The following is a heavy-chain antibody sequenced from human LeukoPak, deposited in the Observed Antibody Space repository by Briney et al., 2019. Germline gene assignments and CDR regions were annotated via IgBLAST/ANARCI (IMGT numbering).Heavy chain of an antibody. Sequence: GRSLRLSCAASGFTFSSYGMHWVRQAPGKGLEWVAVISYDGSNTYYADSVKGRFTISRDNSKNTLYLQMNSLRAEDTALYYCAKGPFPFRSSGLHGIYYWGPGTLVTVSS. CDR1: GFTFSSYG. CDR2: ISYDGSNT. J-gene: IGHJ4*02. D-gene: IGHD6-19*01. CDR3: AKGPFPFRSSGLHGIYY. V-gene: IGHV3-30*18.